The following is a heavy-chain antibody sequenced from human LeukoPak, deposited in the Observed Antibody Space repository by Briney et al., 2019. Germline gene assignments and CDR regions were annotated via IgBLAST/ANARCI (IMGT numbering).Heavy chain of an antibody. CDR3: ARDHGKDTMVRGVSRDY. J-gene: IGHJ4*02. V-gene: IGHV1-46*01. CDR1: GYTFTSYY. D-gene: IGHD3-10*01. CDR2: INPSGGST. Sequence: GASVKVSCKASGYTFTSYYMHWVRQAPGQGLEWMGIINPSGGSTSYAQKFQGRVTMTRDTSTSTAYMELRSLRSDDTAVYYCARDHGKDTMVRGVSRDYWGQGTLVTVSS.